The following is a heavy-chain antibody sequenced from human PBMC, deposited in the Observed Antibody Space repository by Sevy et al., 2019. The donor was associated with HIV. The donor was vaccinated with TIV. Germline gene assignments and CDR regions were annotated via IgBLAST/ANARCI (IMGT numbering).Heavy chain of an antibody. D-gene: IGHD2-15*01. CDR1: GDSVSSNSAA. CDR2: TYYRSKWYN. Sequence: SQTLSLTCAISGDSVSSNSAAWNWIWQSPSRGLEWLGRTYYRSKWYNDYAVSVKSRITINPDTSKNQFSLQLNSVTPEDTAVYYCARVYLDCSGGSCYSGWFDPWGQGTLVTVSS. J-gene: IGHJ5*02. V-gene: IGHV6-1*01. CDR3: ARVYLDCSGGSCYSGWFDP.